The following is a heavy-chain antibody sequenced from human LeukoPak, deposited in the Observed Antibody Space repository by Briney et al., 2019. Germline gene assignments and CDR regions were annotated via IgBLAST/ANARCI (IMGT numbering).Heavy chain of an antibody. CDR2: INPKRGDT. CDR3: ARAKGEYYYDSTGFYY. J-gene: IGHJ4*02. D-gene: IGHD3-22*01. V-gene: IGHV1-2*02. Sequence: GASVKVSCKASGYTFTDFYIHWVRQAPGQGLEWMGWINPKRGDTNYAQKFQGRVTMTRDTSIRTAYLELSSLRSDDTAVYYCARAKGEYYYDSTGFYYWGQGTLVTVSS. CDR1: GYTFTDFY.